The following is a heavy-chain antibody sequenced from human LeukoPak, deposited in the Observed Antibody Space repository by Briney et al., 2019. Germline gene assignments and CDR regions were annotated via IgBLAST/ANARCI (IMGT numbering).Heavy chain of an antibody. CDR3: ARTNYGGINPGRVGYYYYGMDV. CDR2: ITGSGEST. Sequence: GGSLRLSCAASGFSFSSNGMSWVRQGPGRGLQWVSAITGSGESTFYADSVKGRFTISRDNAKNSLDLQMNSLRDEDTAVYYCARTNYGGINPGRVGYYYYGMDVWGQGTTVTVSS. J-gene: IGHJ6*02. V-gene: IGHV3-23*01. D-gene: IGHD4-23*01. CDR1: GFSFSSNG.